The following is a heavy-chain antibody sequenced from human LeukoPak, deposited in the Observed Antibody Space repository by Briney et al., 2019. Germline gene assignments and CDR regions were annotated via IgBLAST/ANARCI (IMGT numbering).Heavy chain of an antibody. V-gene: IGHV4-34*01. Sequence: PSETLSLTCAVYGGSLSGYYWSWIRQPPGKGLEWIGEINHSGSTNYNPSLKSRVTISVDTSKNQFSLKLSSVTAADTAVYYCARLQSKKYYFDYWGQGTLVTVSS. J-gene: IGHJ4*02. CDR2: INHSGST. CDR1: GGSLSGYY. CDR3: ARLQSKKYYFDY.